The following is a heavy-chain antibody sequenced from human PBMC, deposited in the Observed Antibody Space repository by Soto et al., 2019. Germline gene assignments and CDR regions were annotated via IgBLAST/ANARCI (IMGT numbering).Heavy chain of an antibody. V-gene: IGHV4-31*02. CDR2: IYYSGST. J-gene: IGHJ6*02. CDR1: GGSISSGGYY. Sequence: SETLSLTCTVSGGSISSGGYYWSWIRQHPGKGLEWIGYIYYSGSTYYNPSLKSRVTISVDTSKNQFSLKLSSVTAGDTAVYYCARAEGSSGMLNHWGQGTTVTAP. CDR3: ARAEGSSGMLNH. D-gene: IGHD6-6*01.